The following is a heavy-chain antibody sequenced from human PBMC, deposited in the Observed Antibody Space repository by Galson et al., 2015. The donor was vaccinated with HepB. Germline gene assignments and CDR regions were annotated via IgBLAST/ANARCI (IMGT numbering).Heavy chain of an antibody. Sequence: SVKVSCKASGYTFTTYGISWVRQAPGQGLEWMGWISAYNGNTNYAQKLQGRVTMTTDTSTRTAYMELRSLRSDDTAVYYCARGGQVQYQLGWFDPWGQGTLVTVSS. CDR1: GYTFTTYG. V-gene: IGHV1-18*04. CDR3: ARGGQVQYQLGWFDP. CDR2: ISAYNGNT. J-gene: IGHJ5*02. D-gene: IGHD2-2*01.